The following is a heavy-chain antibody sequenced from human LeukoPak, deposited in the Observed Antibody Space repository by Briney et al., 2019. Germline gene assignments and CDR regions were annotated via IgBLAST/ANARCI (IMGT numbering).Heavy chain of an antibody. D-gene: IGHD3-22*01. V-gene: IGHV3-13*04. CDR2: ISTAGDT. CDR1: GFTFSSYE. J-gene: IGHJ3*02. Sequence: GGSLRLSCAASGFTFSSYEMHWVRQATGKGLEWVSTISTAGDTYYPDYVKGRFTISRENGKNSLYLQMNSLRARDTAVYYCARRSKVYDSSGYYWAYDIWGQGTVVTVSS. CDR3: ARRSKVYDSSGYYWAYDI.